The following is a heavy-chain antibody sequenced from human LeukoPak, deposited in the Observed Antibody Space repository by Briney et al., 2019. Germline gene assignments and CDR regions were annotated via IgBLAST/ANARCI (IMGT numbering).Heavy chain of an antibody. CDR1: GFSLQSHW. V-gene: IGHV3-7*01. CDR3: ARDDFWGNDYYYMDV. D-gene: IGHD3/OR15-3a*01. J-gene: IGHJ6*03. CDR2: IKQDGSEQ. Sequence: GGPLRLSCAASGFSLQSHWMSWVRQAPGKGLEWVANIKQDGSEQWSVDSVKGRFTLSRDNAKNSMYLQMNSLRVEDTAVYYCARDDFWGNDYYYMDVWGNGTTVTVSS.